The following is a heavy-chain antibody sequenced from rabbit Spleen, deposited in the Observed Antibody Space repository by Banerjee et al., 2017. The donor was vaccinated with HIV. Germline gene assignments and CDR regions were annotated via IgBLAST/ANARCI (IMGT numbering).Heavy chain of an antibody. CDR2: IYTGNGKT. D-gene: IGHD1-1*01. CDR1: GFDLSIYYY. J-gene: IGHJ6*01. Sequence: QSLEESGGDLVKPGASLTLTCKASGFDLSIYYYMCWVRQAPGKGLEWIACIYTGNGKTYYASWAKGRFTISKTSSPTVTLQMTSLTVADTATYFCARDLPDIIGWNFGFWGPGTLVTVS. V-gene: IGHV1S40*01. CDR3: ARDLPDIIGWNFGF.